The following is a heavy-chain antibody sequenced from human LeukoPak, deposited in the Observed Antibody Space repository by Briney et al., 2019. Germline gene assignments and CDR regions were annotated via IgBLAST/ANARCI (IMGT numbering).Heavy chain of an antibody. J-gene: IGHJ4*02. CDR2: FDPEDGET. V-gene: IGHV1-24*01. CDR1: GYTLTELS. CDR3: ARMSPYYYDSSGYFPRERDPKHREDFDY. Sequence: ASVKVSCKVSGYTLTELSMHWVRQAPGKGLEWMGGFDPEDGETIYAQKFQGRVTMTEDTSTDTAYMELSSLRSEDTAVYYCARMSPYYYDSSGYFPRERDPKHREDFDYWGQGTLVTVSS. D-gene: IGHD3-22*01.